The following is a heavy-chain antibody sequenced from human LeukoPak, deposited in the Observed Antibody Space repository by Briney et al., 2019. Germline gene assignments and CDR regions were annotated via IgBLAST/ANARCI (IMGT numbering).Heavy chain of an antibody. CDR2: IYPGDSDT. D-gene: IGHD2-8*01. CDR3: ASLARRVYVEYYFDY. Sequence: GESLKISCKGSGYSFTTYWIGWVRQVPGKGLEWMGIIYPGDSDTRYSPSFQGQVTISADKSISTAYLQWSSLKASDTAMYYCASLARRVYVEYYFDYWGQGTLVTVSS. CDR1: GYSFTTYW. J-gene: IGHJ4*02. V-gene: IGHV5-51*01.